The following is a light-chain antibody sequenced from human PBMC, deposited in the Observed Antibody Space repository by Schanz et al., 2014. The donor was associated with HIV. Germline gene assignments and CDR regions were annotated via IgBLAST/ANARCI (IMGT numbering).Light chain of an antibody. CDR1: QSVRTN. J-gene: IGKJ1*01. V-gene: IGKV3D-15*01. Sequence: EIVMTQSPVALSVSPGERATLSCRASQSVRTNLAWYQQKPGQAPRLLIYAASTRATGIPARFSGSGSGTEFTLTISSLQPEDFATYYCQQANSFPWTFGQGTKVEIK. CDR2: AAS. CDR3: QQANSFPWT.